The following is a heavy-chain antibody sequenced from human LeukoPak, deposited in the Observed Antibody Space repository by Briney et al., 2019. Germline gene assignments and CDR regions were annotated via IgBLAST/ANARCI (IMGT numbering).Heavy chain of an antibody. CDR3: AKPPSGSPMGGERHFDS. Sequence: GGSLRLSCAASGFTFSSYAMSWVRQAPGKGLEWVSAIDYSGDRTYSTDSVKGRFTISRGNSKNTLYLQMSSLRAEDTAVYYCAKPPSGSPMGGERHFDSWGQGTLVTVSS. CDR1: GFTFSSYA. J-gene: IGHJ4*02. CDR2: IDYSGDRT. V-gene: IGHV3-23*01. D-gene: IGHD1-1*01.